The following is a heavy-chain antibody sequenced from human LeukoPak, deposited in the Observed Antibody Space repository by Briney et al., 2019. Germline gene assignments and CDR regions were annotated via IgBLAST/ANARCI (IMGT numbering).Heavy chain of an antibody. CDR1: GFTVSSNY. CDR2: IYSGGST. V-gene: IGHV3-53*01. D-gene: IGHD6-13*01. CDR3: ARGWGIAAALYYFGY. Sequence: GGSLRLSCAASGFTVSSNYMSWVRQAPGKGLEWVSVIYSGGSTYYADSVKGRFTISRDNSKNTLYLQMNSLRAEDTAVYYCARGWGIAAALYYFGYWGQGTLVTVSS. J-gene: IGHJ4*02.